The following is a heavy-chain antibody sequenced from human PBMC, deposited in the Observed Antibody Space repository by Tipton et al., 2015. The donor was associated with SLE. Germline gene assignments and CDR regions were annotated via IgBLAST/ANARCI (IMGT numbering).Heavy chain of an antibody. V-gene: IGHV4-34*01. J-gene: IGHJ4*02. CDR1: GGSFSGYY. CDR3: ARVRATRENSDFWSGYFFDY. D-gene: IGHD3-3*01. CDR2: INHSGST. Sequence: LRLSCAVYGGSFSGYYWSWFRQPPGKGLEWIGEINHSGSTNYNPTLMSRVTILLDTSKNQFSLSLSSVNAADTAVYYCARVRATRENSDFWSGYFFDYWGQGTLVSVSP.